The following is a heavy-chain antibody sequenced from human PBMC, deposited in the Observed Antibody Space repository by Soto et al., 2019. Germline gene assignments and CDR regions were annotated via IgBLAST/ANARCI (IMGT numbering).Heavy chain of an antibody. V-gene: IGHV3-48*02. CDR1: GFTFSSYS. CDR2: ISSSSSTI. J-gene: IGHJ6*02. Sequence: PGGSLRLSCASSGFTFSSYSMNLVRQAPGKGLEWVSYISSSSSTIFYADSVKGRFTISRDNAKNSLYLQMNSLRDEDTAVYYCIAADVSGMDVWGQGTTVTVSS. D-gene: IGHD6-13*01. CDR3: IAADVSGMDV.